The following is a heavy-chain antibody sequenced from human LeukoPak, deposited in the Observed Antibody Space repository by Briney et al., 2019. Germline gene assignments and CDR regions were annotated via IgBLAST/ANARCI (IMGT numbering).Heavy chain of an antibody. V-gene: IGHV3-9*01. J-gene: IGHJ4*02. CDR3: AKDIYSSSSWYSFDY. Sequence: GRSLRLSCAASGFTFDDYAMHWVRQAPGKGLEWVSGISWNSGSIGYADSVKGRFTISRDNAKNSLYLQMNSLRAEDTALYYCAKDIYSSSSWYSFDYWGQGTLVTVSS. CDR1: GFTFDDYA. CDR2: ISWNSGSI. D-gene: IGHD6-13*01.